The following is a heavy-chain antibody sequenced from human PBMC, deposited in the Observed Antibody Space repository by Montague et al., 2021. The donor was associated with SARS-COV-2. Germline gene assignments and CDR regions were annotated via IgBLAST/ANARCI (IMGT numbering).Heavy chain of an antibody. V-gene: IGHV4-39*01. CDR3: ARHWSSLRAAVDYFDY. CDR1: GGTISTDNLYWC. Sequence: SETLSLTCLVSGGTISTDNLYWCWAWNRQPPGKGLEWIGSFIRNRYSYYTPCLNTRVTISIDTSRIHFCLSFTSVTAPDTSVYYCARHWSSLRAAVDYFDYWGQGTPVTVSS. D-gene: IGHD5/OR15-5a*01. J-gene: IGHJ4*02. CDR2: FIRNRYS.